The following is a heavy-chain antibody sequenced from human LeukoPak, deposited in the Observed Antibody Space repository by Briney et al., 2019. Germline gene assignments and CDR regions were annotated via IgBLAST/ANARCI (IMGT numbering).Heavy chain of an antibody. D-gene: IGHD1-26*01. J-gene: IGHJ4*02. CDR1: GFTFSSHA. Sequence: GRSLRLSYAASGFTFSSHAMHWVRQAPGKGLEWVAVISYDGSNKYYADSVKGRFTISRDNSKNTLYLQMNSLRAEDTAVYYCAKGYSIVGPTTFFDYWGQGTLVTVSS. CDR3: AKGYSIVGPTTFFDY. CDR2: ISYDGSNK. V-gene: IGHV3-30*04.